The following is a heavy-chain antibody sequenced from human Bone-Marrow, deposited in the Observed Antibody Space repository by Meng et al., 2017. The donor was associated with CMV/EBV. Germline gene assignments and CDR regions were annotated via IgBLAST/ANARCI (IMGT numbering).Heavy chain of an antibody. V-gene: IGHV1-69*05. CDR3: ASLPRHRYYYYYGMDV. Sequence: SVKVSCKASGGTFSSYAISWARQAPGQGLEWMGGIIPIFGTANYAQKFQGRVTITTDESTSTAYMELSSLRSEDTAVYYCASLPRHRYYYYYGMDVWGQGTTVTVSS. CDR1: GGTFSSYA. J-gene: IGHJ6*02. CDR2: IIPIFGTA.